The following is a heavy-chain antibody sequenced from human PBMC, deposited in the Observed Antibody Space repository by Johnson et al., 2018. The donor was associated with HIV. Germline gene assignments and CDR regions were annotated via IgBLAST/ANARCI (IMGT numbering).Heavy chain of an antibody. Sequence: VQLVESGGDLIKPGGSLRLSCATSNFTFKDYYMNWIRQAPGKGLEWVANIKQDGSEKYYVDSVKGRFTISRDNSKNTLYLQMNSLRAEDTAVYYCATRAFTTMAEDDAFDIWGQGTMVTVSS. CDR3: ATRAFTTMAEDDAFDI. J-gene: IGHJ3*02. D-gene: IGHD5-18*01. V-gene: IGHV3-7*03. CDR1: NFTFKDYY. CDR2: IKQDGSEK.